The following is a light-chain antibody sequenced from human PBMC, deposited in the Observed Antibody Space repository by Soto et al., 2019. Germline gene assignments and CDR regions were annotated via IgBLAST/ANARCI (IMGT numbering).Light chain of an antibody. CDR1: PSLLHSDGKTY. J-gene: IGKJ5*01. Sequence: DIVMTQTPLSLSVPPGQPASVSCKSSPSLLHSDGKTYLYWYLQKPGQPPQLXIYEVSNRFSGVPDRVSGSGSGTEFTLEISRVETDDVGIYYCMQSTQLPPTFGQGTRLEIK. CDR3: MQSTQLPPT. V-gene: IGKV2D-29*01. CDR2: EVS.